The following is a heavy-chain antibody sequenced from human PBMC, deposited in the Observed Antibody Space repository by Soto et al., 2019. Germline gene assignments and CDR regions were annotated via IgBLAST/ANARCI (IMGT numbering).Heavy chain of an antibody. CDR1: GGSFNRHT. D-gene: IGHD3-22*01. CDR2: IIPIFGTA. CDR3: ARGWGYDSNDYYYAY. V-gene: IGHV1-69*01. J-gene: IGHJ4*02. Sequence: QVQLVQSGAEVRKPGSSVRVSCKASGGSFNRHTISWVRQAPGQGLEWMGGIIPIFGTANHAQKFKGRVTIIADESTSTVYMEFSSMRSDDTAIYYCARGWGYDSNDYYYAYWGQGTLVIVSS.